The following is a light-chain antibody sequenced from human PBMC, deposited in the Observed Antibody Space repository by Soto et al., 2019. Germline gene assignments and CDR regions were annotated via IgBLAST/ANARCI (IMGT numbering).Light chain of an antibody. V-gene: IGKV3-15*01. J-gene: IGKJ1*01. CDR1: QNLRSS. CDR2: GAS. CDR3: QQYNIWPQT. Sequence: VMTQSPATLSVSPWERATLSCRASQNLRSSLAWYQQKPGQAPRLLIYGASTRATGIPARFSGSGSGTEFTLTISSLQSEDFAVYFCQQYNIWPQTFGQGTKVEIK.